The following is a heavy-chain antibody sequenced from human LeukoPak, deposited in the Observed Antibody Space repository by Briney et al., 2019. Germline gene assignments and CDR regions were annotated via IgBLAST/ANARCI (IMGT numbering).Heavy chain of an antibody. J-gene: IGHJ4*02. D-gene: IGHD2-15*01. CDR3: AILWWHRVDY. CDR2: INSDGSST. CDR1: GFTFRSYW. V-gene: IGHV3-74*01. Sequence: GSLRLSCAASGFTFRSYWMHWVRQAPGNGLVWVSRINSDGSSTGYADSVKGRFTISRDNAKNTLYLQMSSLRAEDTAVYYCAILWWHRVDYWGQGTLVTVSS.